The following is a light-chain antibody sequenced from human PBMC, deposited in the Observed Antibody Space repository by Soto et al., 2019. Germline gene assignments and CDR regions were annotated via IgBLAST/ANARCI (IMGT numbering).Light chain of an antibody. CDR2: EVS. J-gene: IGLJ1*01. CDR3: SSYAGSVYV. V-gene: IGLV2-8*01. CDR1: SSDVGGYNY. Sequence: QSVLTQPASVSGSPGQSITISCTGTSSDVGGYNYVSWFQLHPGKAPKLMIYEVSKRPSGVPDRFSGSKSGNTASLTVSGLQAEDEADYYCSSYAGSVYVFGTGTKLTVL.